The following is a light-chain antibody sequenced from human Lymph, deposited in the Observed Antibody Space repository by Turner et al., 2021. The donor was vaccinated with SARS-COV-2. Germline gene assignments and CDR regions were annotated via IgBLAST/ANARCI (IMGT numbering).Light chain of an antibody. V-gene: IGKV4-1*01. CDR2: GAS. J-gene: IGKJ4*02. CDR3: QNDHSFPLT. Sequence: DIVMTQSPFSLSVSAGEKVTMSCKSSQSLFNSGNQKNLLAWYQQKPGQPPKLLIYGASTRESGIPDRFIGSGSGTDFTLTISSVQAEDLAVYYCQNDHSFPLTFGAGTKLELK. CDR1: QSLFNSGNQKNL.